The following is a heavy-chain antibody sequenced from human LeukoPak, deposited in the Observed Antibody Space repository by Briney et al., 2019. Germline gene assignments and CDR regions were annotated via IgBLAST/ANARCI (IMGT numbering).Heavy chain of an antibody. J-gene: IGHJ4*02. CDR2: INRDASTM. Sequence: GSLRLSCAASGFTFSTYWMGWVRQAPGMGLEWVANINRDASTMHYVDPVKGRFTISRDNAKNSLSLQMNSLRAEDTALYYCARDNGGSLDYWGQGTLVTVSS. CDR1: GFTFSTYW. CDR3: ARDNGGSLDY. V-gene: IGHV3-7*01. D-gene: IGHD1-26*01.